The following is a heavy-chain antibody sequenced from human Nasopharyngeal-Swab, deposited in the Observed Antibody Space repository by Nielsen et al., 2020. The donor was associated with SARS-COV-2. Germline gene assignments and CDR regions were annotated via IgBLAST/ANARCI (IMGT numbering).Heavy chain of an antibody. J-gene: IGHJ6*03. D-gene: IGHD5-24*01. CDR3: ARGGWLRKDYYYSYYYMDV. V-gene: IGHV1-69*10. CDR1: GGTFSSYG. Sequence: SVKVSCKTSGGTFSSYGISWFRQAPGQGLEWMGGIIPILPITNYAQKFQDRVTITADKSTSPAYMELSSLRSEDTAAYYCARGGWLRKDYYYSYYYMDVWGKGTTVTVSS. CDR2: IIPILPIT.